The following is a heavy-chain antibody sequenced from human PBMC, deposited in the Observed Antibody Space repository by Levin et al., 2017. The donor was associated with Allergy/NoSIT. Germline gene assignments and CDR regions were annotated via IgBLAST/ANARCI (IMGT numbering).Heavy chain of an antibody. CDR1: GFTFRSYC. J-gene: IGHJ4*02. CDR3: ASSSGGKDSGGYLDY. Sequence: GESLKISCAASGFTFRSYCMTWVRQAPGKGLEWVANIKEDGGEKYYVDSVRGRFTIFRDDAENSLYLQMNRLRVEDTAVNYCASSSGGKDSGGYLDYWGQGILVAVSS. CDR2: IKEDGGEK. V-gene: IGHV3-7*01. D-gene: IGHD2-15*01.